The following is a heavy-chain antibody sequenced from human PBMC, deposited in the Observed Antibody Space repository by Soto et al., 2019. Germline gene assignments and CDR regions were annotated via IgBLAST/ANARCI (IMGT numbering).Heavy chain of an antibody. CDR1: SGSISSYY. Sequence: SETRSLSCNVSSGSISSYYWSWILQPPGKRLEWIGYIYYSGSTNYNPSLKSRVTISVDTSKNQFSLKLSSVTAADTAVYYCARDPRYYDSSGYYDYFDYWGQGTLVTVSS. V-gene: IGHV4-59*01. CDR2: IYYSGST. D-gene: IGHD3-22*01. J-gene: IGHJ4*02. CDR3: ARDPRYYDSSGYYDYFDY.